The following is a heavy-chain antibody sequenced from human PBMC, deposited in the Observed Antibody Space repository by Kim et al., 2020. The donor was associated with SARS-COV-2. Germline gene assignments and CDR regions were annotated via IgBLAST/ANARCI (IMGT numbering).Heavy chain of an antibody. CDR3: ARSVYCSSTSCYPYYYYGMDV. D-gene: IGHD2-2*01. CDR1: GFTFSSYA. V-gene: IGHV3-30-3*01. Sequence: GGSLRLSCAASGFTFSSYAMHWVRQAPGKGLEWVAVISYDGSNTYYADSVKGRFTISRDNSKNTLYLQMNSLRAEDTAVYYCARSVYCSSTSCYPYYYYGMDVWGQGTTVTVSS. CDR2: ISYDGSNT. J-gene: IGHJ6*02.